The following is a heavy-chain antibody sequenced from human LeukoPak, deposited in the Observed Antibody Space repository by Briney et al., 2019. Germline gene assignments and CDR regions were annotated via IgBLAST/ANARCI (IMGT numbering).Heavy chain of an antibody. CDR3: ARDRADSGGNGFDY. CDR2: IYYSGST. J-gene: IGHJ4*02. V-gene: IGHV4-30-4*01. CDR1: GGSISSGDYY. Sequence: PSETLSLTYTVSGGSISSGDYYWSWIRQPPGKGLEWIGYIYYSGSTYYNPSLKSRVTISVDTSKNQFSLKLSSVTAADTAIYYCARDRADSGGNGFDYWGQGTLVTVSS. D-gene: IGHD4-23*01.